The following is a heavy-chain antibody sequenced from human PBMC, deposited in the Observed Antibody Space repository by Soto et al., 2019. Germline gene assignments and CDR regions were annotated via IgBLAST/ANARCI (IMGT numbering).Heavy chain of an antibody. CDR3: TTDYGSAIYSEH. CDR2: MKSRSDGGTT. J-gene: IGHJ4*01. Sequence: EVQLVESGGGLVKPGGSLRLSCAASGFTFNNAWMSWVRQAPGKGLEWVGRMKSRSDGGTTDYGAPVKGRFTISRDDAKNTLYPQMNNLKSEDTAVYYCTTDYGSAIYSEHWGQGTLVTVSS. D-gene: IGHD3-10*01. CDR1: GFTFNNAW. V-gene: IGHV3-15*01.